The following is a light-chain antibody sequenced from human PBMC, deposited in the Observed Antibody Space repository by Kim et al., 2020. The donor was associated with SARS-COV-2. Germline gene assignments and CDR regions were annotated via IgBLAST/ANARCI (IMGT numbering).Light chain of an antibody. Sequence: QTVVTQESSFSVSPGGTVTLTCALSSGSVIPNYYPSWYQQTPGQAPRILIYNTNTRSPGVPDRFSGSILASKAALTITGAQADDESDYYCVVHLTNGHWVFGGGTQLTVL. CDR1: SGSVIPNYY. J-gene: IGLJ3*02. V-gene: IGLV8-61*01. CDR2: NTN. CDR3: VVHLTNGHWV.